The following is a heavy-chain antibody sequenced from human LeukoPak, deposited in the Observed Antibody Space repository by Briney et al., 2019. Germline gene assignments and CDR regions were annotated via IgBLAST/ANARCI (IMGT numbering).Heavy chain of an antibody. J-gene: IGHJ4*02. V-gene: IGHV3-9*01. Sequence: PGGSLRLSCAASGFTFDNYAMHWVRQAPGKGLEWVSGISWNSGYIGYADSVKGRFSISRDNAKNSLYLQMNSLRAEDTALYYCAKVRRSSWTGGYFDYWGQGTLATVSS. CDR1: GFTFDNYA. D-gene: IGHD6-13*01. CDR3: AKVRRSSWTGGYFDY. CDR2: ISWNSGYI.